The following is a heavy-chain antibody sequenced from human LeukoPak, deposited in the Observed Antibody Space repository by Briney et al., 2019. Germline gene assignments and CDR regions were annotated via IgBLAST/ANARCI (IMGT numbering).Heavy chain of an antibody. Sequence: GGSLRLSCAASGFTFSSYAMHWVRQAPGKGLEWVAVISYDGSNKYYADSVKGRFTISGDNSKNTLFMQMNSLRAEDTAVYYCAKDFYDSSGSRYDYWGQGTLVTVSS. V-gene: IGHV3-30*04. D-gene: IGHD3-22*01. CDR2: ISYDGSNK. CDR3: AKDFYDSSGSRYDY. CDR1: GFTFSSYA. J-gene: IGHJ4*02.